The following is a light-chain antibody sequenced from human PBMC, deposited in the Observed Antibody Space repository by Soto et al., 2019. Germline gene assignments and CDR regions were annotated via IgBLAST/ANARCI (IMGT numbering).Light chain of an antibody. CDR3: TSYTTTSTVV. J-gene: IGLJ2*01. CDR1: SSDIGGHNN. Sequence: QSALTQPASVSGSPGQSITVSCTGTSSDIGGHNNVSWYQQHPGKVPKLIIYEVSNRPSGVSNRFSGSKSGNTASLTVSGLQAEDEADYYCTSYTTTSTVVFGGGTKLTVL. CDR2: EVS. V-gene: IGLV2-14*01.